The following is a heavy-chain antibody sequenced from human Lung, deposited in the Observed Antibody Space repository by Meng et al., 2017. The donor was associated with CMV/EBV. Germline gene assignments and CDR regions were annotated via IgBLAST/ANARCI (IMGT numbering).Heavy chain of an antibody. CDR3: ARDSRPFWFDP. Sequence: CKAAEGTFSSYTISWVRQAPGQGLEWMGRIIPILGIANYAQKFQGRVTITADKSTSTAYMELSSLRSEDTAVYYCARDSRPFWFDPWGQGTLVTVSS. CDR2: IIPILGIA. J-gene: IGHJ5*02. CDR1: EGTFSSYT. V-gene: IGHV1-69*04.